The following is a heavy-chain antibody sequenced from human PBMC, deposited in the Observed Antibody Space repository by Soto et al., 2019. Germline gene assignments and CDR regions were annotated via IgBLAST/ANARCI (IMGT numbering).Heavy chain of an antibody. CDR1: GFTFSSYA. J-gene: IGHJ4*02. D-gene: IGHD1-1*01. V-gene: IGHV3-30-3*01. CDR3: ARDKATGTTRITPPTDY. Sequence: GGSLRLSCAASGFTFSSYAMHWVRQAPGKGLEWVAVISYDGSNKYYADSVKGRFTISRDNSKNTLYLQMNSLRAEDTAVYYCARDKATGTTRITPPTDYWGQGTLVTVSS. CDR2: ISYDGSNK.